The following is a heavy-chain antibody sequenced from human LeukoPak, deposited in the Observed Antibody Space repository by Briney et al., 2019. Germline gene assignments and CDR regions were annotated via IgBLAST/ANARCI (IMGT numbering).Heavy chain of an antibody. J-gene: IGHJ4*02. CDR2: VHLDGWT. D-gene: IGHD3-3*01. CDR1: GGAVINTNW. V-gene: IGHV4-4*02. CDR3: AREGGFYRPLDY. Sequence: SWTLSLTCGVSGGAVINTNWWPWVRQPPGKGLEWIGEVHLDGWTNYNPSLESRLTMSVAVSENQVSLKLTSVTAADTAVYYCAREGGFYRPLDYSGQGTLVTVSS.